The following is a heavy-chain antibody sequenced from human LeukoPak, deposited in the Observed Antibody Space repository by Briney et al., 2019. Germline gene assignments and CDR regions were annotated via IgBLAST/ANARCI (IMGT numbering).Heavy chain of an antibody. CDR1: GFTFSSYA. J-gene: IGHJ4*02. Sequence: GGSLRLSCAASGFTFSSYAMSWVRQAPGKGLEWVSVISGSGGSTYSADSVKGRFTISRDNSKNTLYLQMDSLRAEDTAVYFCAKSQDGGRLFHFDYWGQGTLVTVSS. CDR3: AKSQDGGRLFHFDY. D-gene: IGHD1-26*01. CDR2: ISGSGGST. V-gene: IGHV3-23*01.